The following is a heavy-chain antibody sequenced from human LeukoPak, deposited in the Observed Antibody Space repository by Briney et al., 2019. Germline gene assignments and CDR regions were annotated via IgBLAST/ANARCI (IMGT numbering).Heavy chain of an antibody. V-gene: IGHV4-59*01. CDR1: GGSISSYY. D-gene: IGHD4-17*01. Sequence: SETLSLTCTVSGGSISSYYWSWIRQPPGKGLEWIGYIYYSGSTNYNPSLKSRVTISVDTSKNQFSPKLSSVTAADTAVYYCARVGDYGDYDYWGQGTLVTVSS. CDR2: IYYSGST. CDR3: ARVGDYGDYDY. J-gene: IGHJ4*02.